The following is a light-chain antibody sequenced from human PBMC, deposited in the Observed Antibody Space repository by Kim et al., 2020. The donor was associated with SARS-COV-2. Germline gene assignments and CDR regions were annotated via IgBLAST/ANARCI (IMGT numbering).Light chain of an antibody. J-gene: IGLJ1*01. CDR3: ISYAASITFV. Sequence: GQSITISCTGPSSDIGSTNYVSWYQLNPGEAPKLVIFDVDLRPSGISTRFSGSKSGNKASLTISGLQPEDEADYFCISYAASITFVFGSGTKVTVL. V-gene: IGLV2-14*03. CDR2: DVD. CDR1: SSDIGSTNY.